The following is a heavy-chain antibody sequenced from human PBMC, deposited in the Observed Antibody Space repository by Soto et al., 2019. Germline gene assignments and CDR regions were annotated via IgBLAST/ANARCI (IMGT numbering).Heavy chain of an antibody. CDR2: IYYSGST. CDR1: GGSISSYY. CDR3: ARAHPITIFGVANGMDV. V-gene: IGHV4-59*01. Sequence: SETLSLTCTVSGGSISSYYWSWIRQPPGKGLEWIGYIYYSGSTNYNPSLKSRVTISVDTSKNQFSLKLSSVTAADTAVYYCARAHPITIFGVANGMDVWGQGTTVTVSS. J-gene: IGHJ6*02. D-gene: IGHD3-3*01.